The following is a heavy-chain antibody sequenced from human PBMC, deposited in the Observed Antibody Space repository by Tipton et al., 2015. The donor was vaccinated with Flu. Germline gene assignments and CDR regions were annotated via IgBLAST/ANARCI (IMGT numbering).Heavy chain of an antibody. CDR1: GGSFSGYY. D-gene: IGHD6-6*01. J-gene: IGHJ6*03. V-gene: IGHV4-34*01. Sequence: TLSLTCAVYGGSFSGYYWSWIRQPPGKGLEWIGEINHSGSTNYNPSLKSRVTISVDTSKNQFSLKLSSVTAADTAVYYCARGKQLEFRRPSLVYYYMDVWGKGTTVTVSS. CDR3: ARGKQLEFRRPSLVYYYMDV. CDR2: INHSGST.